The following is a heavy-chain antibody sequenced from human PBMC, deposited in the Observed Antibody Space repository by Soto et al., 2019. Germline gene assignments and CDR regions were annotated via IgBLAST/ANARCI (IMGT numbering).Heavy chain of an antibody. J-gene: IGHJ6*03. D-gene: IGHD6-13*01. Sequence: QVQLVQSGAEVKKPGASVKVSCKASGYTFTSYDINWVRQATGQGLEWMGWRNPNSGNTGYAQKFQGRVTMTRNTSISTAYMELSSLRSEDTAVYYCARWSQQLDLYYYYYYMDVWGKGTTVTVSS. V-gene: IGHV1-8*01. CDR3: ARWSQQLDLYYYYYYMDV. CDR1: GYTFTSYD. CDR2: RNPNSGNT.